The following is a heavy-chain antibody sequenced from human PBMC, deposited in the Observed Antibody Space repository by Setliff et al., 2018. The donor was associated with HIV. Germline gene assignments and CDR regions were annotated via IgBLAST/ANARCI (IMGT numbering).Heavy chain of an antibody. CDR2: IYHSGSA. CDR3: VRVPDY. CDR1: GGSINSGGYS. J-gene: IGHJ4*02. V-gene: IGHV4-30-2*01. Sequence: SETLSLTCAVSGGSINSGGYSWSWIRQPPGKGLEWIGYIYHSGSAIYNPSLNSRVIISVDRSKNQFSLKLNSVTAADTAVYYCVRVPDYWGQGTLVTVSS.